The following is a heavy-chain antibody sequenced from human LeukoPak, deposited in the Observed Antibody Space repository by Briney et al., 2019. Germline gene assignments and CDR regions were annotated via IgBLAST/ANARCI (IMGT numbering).Heavy chain of an antibody. CDR1: GFTFSSYA. CDR3: AKDKSQRYCSSTSCSPGYGMDV. Sequence: PGGSLRLSCAASGFTFSSYAMSWVRQAPGKGLEWVSAISGSGGSTYYADSVKGRFTISRDNSKNTLYLQMNSLRAEDTAVYYCAKDKSQRYCSSTSCSPGYGMDVWGQGTTVTVSS. D-gene: IGHD2-2*01. CDR2: ISGSGGST. V-gene: IGHV3-23*01. J-gene: IGHJ6*02.